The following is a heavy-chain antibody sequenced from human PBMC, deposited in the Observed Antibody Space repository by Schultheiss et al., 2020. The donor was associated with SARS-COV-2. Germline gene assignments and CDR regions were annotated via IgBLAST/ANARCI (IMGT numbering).Heavy chain of an antibody. Sequence: SQTLSLTCTVSGGSISSYYWSWIRQHPGKGLEWIGYIYYSGSTNYNPSLKSRVTISVDTSKNQFSLKLSSVTAADTAVYYCARQAGYSSGLGFDYWGQGTLVTVSS. D-gene: IGHD5-18*01. CDR2: IYYSGST. V-gene: IGHV4-59*01. CDR1: GGSISSYY. J-gene: IGHJ4*02. CDR3: ARQAGYSSGLGFDY.